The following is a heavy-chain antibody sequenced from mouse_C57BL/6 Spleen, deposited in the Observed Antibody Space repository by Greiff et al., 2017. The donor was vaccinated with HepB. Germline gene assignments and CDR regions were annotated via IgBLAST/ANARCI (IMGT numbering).Heavy chain of an antibody. CDR2: IDPETGGT. D-gene: IGHD1-1*01. CDR3: TRRNYYGSSYSGNYAMDY. V-gene: IGHV1-15*01. Sequence: QVQLKQSGAELVRPGASVTLSCKASGYTFTDYEMHWVKQTPVHGLEWIGAIDPETGGTAYNQKFKGKAILTADKSSSTAYMELRSLTSEDSAVYYCTRRNYYGSSYSGNYAMDYWGQGTSVTVSS. CDR1: GYTFTDYE. J-gene: IGHJ4*01.